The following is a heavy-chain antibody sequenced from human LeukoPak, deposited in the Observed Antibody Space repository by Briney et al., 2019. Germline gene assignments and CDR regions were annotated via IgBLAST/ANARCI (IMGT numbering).Heavy chain of an antibody. CDR1: GYTFTNYG. D-gene: IGHD3-22*01. CDR2: ISAYNANT. Sequence: GASVKVSCKASGYTFTNYGISWVRQAPGQGLEWMGWISAYNANTIYAQNLQGRVTMTTDTSTSTAYMELRSLRSDDTAVYYCARTYYYDSRSFDYWGQGTLVTVSS. CDR3: ARTYYYDSRSFDY. J-gene: IGHJ4*02. V-gene: IGHV1-18*01.